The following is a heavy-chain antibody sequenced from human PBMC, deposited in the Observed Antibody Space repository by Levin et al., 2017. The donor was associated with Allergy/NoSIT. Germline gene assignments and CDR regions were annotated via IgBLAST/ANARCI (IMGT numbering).Heavy chain of an antibody. CDR1: GFTFTSLW. CDR3: AREEGWGYHYGMDV. Sequence: GESLKISCAASGFTFTSLWMTWVRQAPGKGLEWVANIKQDGSETYYVDSVKGRFTISRDNAKNSVYLQMNSLRVDDTAVYYCAREEGWGYHYGMDVWGQGTTVTVSS. J-gene: IGHJ6*02. CDR2: IKQDGSET. V-gene: IGHV3-7*01. D-gene: IGHD3-16*02.